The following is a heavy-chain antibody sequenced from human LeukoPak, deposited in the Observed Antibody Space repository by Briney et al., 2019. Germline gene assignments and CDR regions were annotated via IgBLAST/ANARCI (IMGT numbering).Heavy chain of an antibody. V-gene: IGHV1-8*01. Sequence: ASVKVSCKASGYTFTSYDINWVRQATGQGLEWMGWISAYNGNTNYAQKFQGRVTITRNTSISTAYMELSSLRSEDTAVYYCASLGHWGQGTMVTVSS. CDR3: ASLGH. CDR2: ISAYNGNT. D-gene: IGHD7-27*01. CDR1: GYTFTSYD. J-gene: IGHJ3*01.